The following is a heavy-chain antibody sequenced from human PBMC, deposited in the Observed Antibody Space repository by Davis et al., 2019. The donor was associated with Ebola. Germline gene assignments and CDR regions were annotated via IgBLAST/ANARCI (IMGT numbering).Heavy chain of an antibody. CDR1: GFTFSSYA. J-gene: IGHJ4*02. V-gene: IGHV3-23*01. Sequence: PGGSLRLSCAASGFTFSSYAMSWVRQAPGKGLEWVSAISGSGGSTYYADSVKGRFTISRDNSKNTLYLQMNSLRAEDTAVYYCAKSRGYDILTGYYINYWGQGTLVTVSS. CDR2: ISGSGGST. D-gene: IGHD3-9*01. CDR3: AKSRGYDILTGYYINY.